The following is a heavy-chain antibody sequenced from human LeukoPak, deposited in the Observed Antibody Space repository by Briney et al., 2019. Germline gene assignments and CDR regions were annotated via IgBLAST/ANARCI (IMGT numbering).Heavy chain of an antibody. CDR3: ARAYITIFGVVGAFDI. CDR1: GGSISSSSYY. J-gene: IGHJ3*02. V-gene: IGHV4-39*01. D-gene: IGHD3-3*01. CDR2: IYYSGST. Sequence: SEILSLTCTVSGGSISSSSYYWGWIRQPPGKGLEWIGSIYYSGSTYYNPSLKSRVTISVDTSKNQFSLKLSSVTAADTAVYYCARAYITIFGVVGAFDIWGQGTMVTVSS.